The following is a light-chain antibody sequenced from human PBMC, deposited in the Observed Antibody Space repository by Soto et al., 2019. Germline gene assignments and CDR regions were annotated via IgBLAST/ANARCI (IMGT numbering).Light chain of an antibody. CDR1: SSNIGGGS. V-gene: IGLV1-51*01. Sequence: QSVLTHPPSVSAAPGPNGTIWRLDSSSNIGGGSVSWYQQRTGTAPKLLIYDDNQRPSGIHDRFSGSWSGTSAALGISGFQTGDVADYYCGSWDSSMSASVFGPGPKV. CDR2: DDN. CDR3: GSWDSSMSASV. J-gene: IGLJ1*01.